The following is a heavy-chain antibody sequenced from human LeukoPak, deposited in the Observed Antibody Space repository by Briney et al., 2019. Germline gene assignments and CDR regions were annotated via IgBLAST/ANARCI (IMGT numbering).Heavy chain of an antibody. D-gene: IGHD3-22*01. CDR2: IRYDGSNK. CDR3: AKEGYDSSGYHDY. V-gene: IGHV3-30*02. Sequence: GGSLRLSCAASGFTFSSYGIHWVRQAPGKGLEWVAFIRYDGSNKYYADSVKGRFTISRDNSKNTLYLQMNSLRAEDTAVYYCAKEGYDSSGYHDYWGQGTLVTVSS. CDR1: GFTFSSYG. J-gene: IGHJ4*02.